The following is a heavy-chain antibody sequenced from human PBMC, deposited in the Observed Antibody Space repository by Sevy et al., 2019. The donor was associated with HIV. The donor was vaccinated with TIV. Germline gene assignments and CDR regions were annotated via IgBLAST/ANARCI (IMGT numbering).Heavy chain of an antibody. CDR3: ARRYFDL. V-gene: IGHV3-7*01. J-gene: IGHJ4*02. CDR1: GFTFDTYW. CDR2: IRQDGNEI. Sequence: GGSLRLSCVASGFTFDTYWMQWVRQAQGQGLEWVANIRQDGNEIYYADSVKDRFTISRDNAKESVYLQMSNLRVEDTGIYYCARRYFDLWGQGTLVTVSS.